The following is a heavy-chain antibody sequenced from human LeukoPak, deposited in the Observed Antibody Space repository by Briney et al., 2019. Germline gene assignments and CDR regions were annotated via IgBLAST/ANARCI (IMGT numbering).Heavy chain of an antibody. CDR2: IYYSGST. CDR1: GGSISNYY. CDR3: AGLRIKAAAGTTWGYYYYMDV. D-gene: IGHD6-13*01. Sequence: SETLSLTCTVSGGSISNYYWSWIRQPPGKGLEWLGYIYYSGSTNYNPSLKSRVTISVDTSKNQFSLKLSSVTAADTAVYYCAGLRIKAAAGTTWGYYYYMDVWGKGTTVTISS. V-gene: IGHV4-59*12. J-gene: IGHJ6*03.